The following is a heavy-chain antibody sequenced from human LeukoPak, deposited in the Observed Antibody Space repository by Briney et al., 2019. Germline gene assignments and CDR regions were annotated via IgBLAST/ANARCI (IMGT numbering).Heavy chain of an antibody. CDR3: ARDTLGYFDWLDP. CDR2: IYYSGTT. V-gene: IGHV4-59*01. J-gene: IGHJ5*02. D-gene: IGHD6-25*01. Sequence: SETLSLTCTVSGGSISSYYWSWIRQPPGKGLEWIGYIYYSGTTNYNPSLKSRVTISVDTSKNQFSLKLSSVTAADTAVYYCARDTLGYFDWLDPWGQGTLVTVSS. CDR1: GGSISSYY.